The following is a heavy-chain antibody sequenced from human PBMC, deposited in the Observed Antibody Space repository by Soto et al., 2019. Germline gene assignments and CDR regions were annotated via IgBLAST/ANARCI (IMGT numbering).Heavy chain of an antibody. V-gene: IGHV3-23*01. D-gene: IGHD2-15*01. CDR2: ISGSGGST. CDR1: GFTFSSYA. Sequence: GGSLRLSCAASGFTFSSYAMSWVRQAPGKGLEWVSAISGSGGSTYYADSVKGRFTISRDNSKNTLYLQMNSLRAEDTAVYYCAKGGPHIVVVVAANYYFDYWGQGTLVTVSS. CDR3: AKGGPHIVVVVAANYYFDY. J-gene: IGHJ4*02.